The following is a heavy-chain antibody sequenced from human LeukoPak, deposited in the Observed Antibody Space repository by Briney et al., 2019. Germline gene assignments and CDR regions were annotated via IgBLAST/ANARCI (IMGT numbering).Heavy chain of an antibody. CDR3: ARDRPDYGDYPPHFDY. J-gene: IGHJ4*02. D-gene: IGHD4-17*01. CDR2: ISSSGSTI. V-gene: IGHV3-48*03. CDR1: GFTFSSYE. Sequence: GGSLRLSCAASGFTFSSYEMNWVRQAPGKGLEWVSYISSSGSTIYYADSVKGRFTISRDNAKNSLYLQMNSLRAEDTAVYYCARDRPDYGDYPPHFDYWGQGTLVTVSS.